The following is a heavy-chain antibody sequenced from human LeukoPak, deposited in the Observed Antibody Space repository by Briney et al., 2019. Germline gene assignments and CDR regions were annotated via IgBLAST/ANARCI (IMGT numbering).Heavy chain of an antibody. J-gene: IGHJ3*02. CDR3: AREARNAFDM. CDR1: GDSVSSNSAA. Sequence: SQTRSLTCVISGDSVSSNSAAWNWIRQSPSRGLEWLGRTSYRAKWYNDYAVSVKSRITVNPDPSRNQFSLQLTSVTPEDTAVYYCAREARNAFDMWGQGTMVTVSS. V-gene: IGHV6-1*01. CDR2: TSYRAKWYN.